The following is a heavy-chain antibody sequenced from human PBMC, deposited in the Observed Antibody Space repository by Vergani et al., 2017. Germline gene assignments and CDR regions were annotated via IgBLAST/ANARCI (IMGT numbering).Heavy chain of an antibody. Sequence: QVQLQESGPGLVKPSETLSLTYTVSGGSISSYYWSWIRQPPGKGLEWIGYIYYSGSTNYNPSLKSRVTISVDTSKNQFSLKLSSVTAADTAVYYCAVYCSSTSCSFDYWGQGTLVTVSS. V-gene: IGHV4-59*01. CDR3: AVYCSSTSCSFDY. CDR1: GGSISSYY. J-gene: IGHJ4*02. CDR2: IYYSGST. D-gene: IGHD2-2*01.